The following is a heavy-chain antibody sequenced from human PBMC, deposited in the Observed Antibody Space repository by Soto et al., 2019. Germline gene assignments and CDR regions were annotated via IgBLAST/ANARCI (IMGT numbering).Heavy chain of an antibody. J-gene: IGHJ4*02. CDR1: GFTVSSYW. V-gene: IGHV3-74*01. CDR2: INRDGRST. Sequence: GGSLRRSCAAAGFTVSSYWMHWVRQAPGKGLVWVSRINRDGRSTSYAESVKGRFTISRDNSKNTLFLQMNSLRVEDTAVYYCATGTWGFRSRLLRVYWGKGTLLTVSS. CDR3: ATGTWGFRSRLLRVY. D-gene: IGHD3-22*01.